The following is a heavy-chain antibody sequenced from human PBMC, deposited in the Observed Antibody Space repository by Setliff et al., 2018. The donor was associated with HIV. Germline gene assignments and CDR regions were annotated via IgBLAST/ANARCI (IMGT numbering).Heavy chain of an antibody. D-gene: IGHD1-1*01. CDR3: ARETPEATATPTFHYYYMDV. V-gene: IGHV4-34*01. CDR1: GGSFSGYY. CDR2: INHSGST. J-gene: IGHJ6*03. Sequence: PSETLSLTCAVYGGSFSGYYWSWIRQPPGKGLEWIGEINHSGSTNCNPSLKSRVTISVDTSKNQFSLNLESVTAADTAVYYCARETPEATATPTFHYYYMDVWGKGTTVTVSS.